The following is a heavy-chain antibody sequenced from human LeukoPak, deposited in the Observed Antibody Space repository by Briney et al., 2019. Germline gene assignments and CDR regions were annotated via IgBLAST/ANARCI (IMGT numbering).Heavy chain of an antibody. J-gene: IGHJ4*02. V-gene: IGHV4-59*01. CDR1: SGSISSYY. D-gene: IGHD3-22*01. Sequence: SETLSLTCTVSSGSISSYYWSWIRQPPGKGLEWIGYIYYSGTTNYNPSLKSRVTISVDTSKNQLSLRLSSVTAADTAVYYCARVSGYYDSSGYYHPGLIYYFDYWGQGTLVTVSS. CDR3: ARVSGYYDSSGYYHPGLIYYFDY. CDR2: IYYSGTT.